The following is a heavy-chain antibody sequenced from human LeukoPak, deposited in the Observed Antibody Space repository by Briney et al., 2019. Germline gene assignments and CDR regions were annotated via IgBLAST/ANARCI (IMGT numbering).Heavy chain of an antibody. J-gene: IGHJ4*02. Sequence: SETLSLTCTVSGGSISGYYWSWIRQPPGKGLEWIGYIYYSGSTNYNPSLKSRVTISVDTSKNQFSLKLSSVSAADTAVYYCARHAQAAAGTFDYWGQGTLVTVSS. CDR1: GGSISGYY. D-gene: IGHD6-13*01. CDR2: IYYSGST. CDR3: ARHAQAAAGTFDY. V-gene: IGHV4-59*08.